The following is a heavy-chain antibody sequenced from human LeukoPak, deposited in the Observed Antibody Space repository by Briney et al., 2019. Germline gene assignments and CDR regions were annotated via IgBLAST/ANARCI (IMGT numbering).Heavy chain of an antibody. V-gene: IGHV3-23*01. CDR1: GLTFSNYA. J-gene: IGHJ3*02. D-gene: IGHD3-10*01. Sequence: PGGSLGLSCAVSGLTFSNYAMSWVRQAPGKGLEWVSAISGSGENTHYADSVQGRFIISRDNSKKTMYLQMNSLRGEDTAVYYCAKGSTYFYGSGTTDDAFDIWGQGTMVTVSS. CDR3: AKGSTYFYGSGTTDDAFDI. CDR2: ISGSGENT.